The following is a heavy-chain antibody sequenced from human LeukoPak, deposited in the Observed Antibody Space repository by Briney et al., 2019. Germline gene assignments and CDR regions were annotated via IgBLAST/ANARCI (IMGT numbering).Heavy chain of an antibody. Sequence: PSETLSLTCTVSGDSISTYYWSWIRQSPGKGLEWIAYIYYRGTTNYNPSLKSRVTISADTSKTQFSPILSSVTAADTAVYYCVSSSPRYCTGGTCYSSRGFDYWGQGALVTVSS. CDR3: VSSSPRYCTGGTCYSSRGFDY. V-gene: IGHV4-59*01. D-gene: IGHD2-15*01. CDR2: IYYRGTT. CDR1: GDSISTYY. J-gene: IGHJ4*02.